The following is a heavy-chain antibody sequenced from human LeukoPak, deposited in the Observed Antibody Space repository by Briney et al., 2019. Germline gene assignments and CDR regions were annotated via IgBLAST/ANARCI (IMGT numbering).Heavy chain of an antibody. CDR3: ATRTRGDGSGSCNY. V-gene: IGHV3-53*01. CDR1: GFSVSSNY. J-gene: IGHJ4*02. D-gene: IGHD3-10*01. CDR2: IHSGGST. Sequence: PGGSLRLSCAASGFSVSSNYMGWVRQAPGKGLEWVSTIHSGGSTYYADSVKGRFTISRDNSKNTVYLQMNSLRAEDTAVYYCATRTRGDGSGSCNYWGQGTLVTVSS.